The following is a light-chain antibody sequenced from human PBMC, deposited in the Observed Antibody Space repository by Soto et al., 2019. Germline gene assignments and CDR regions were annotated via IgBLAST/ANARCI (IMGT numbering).Light chain of an antibody. Sequence: EIVMTQSPATLSGSPGERATLSCRASQNVTYMLAWYQQKSGQAPRILIYATSTRATGIPARFSGSGSGTEFTLTISSLQSEDFAVYYCQQYNDWPPWTLGQGTKVDIK. CDR1: QNVTYM. V-gene: IGKV3-15*01. J-gene: IGKJ1*01. CDR3: QQYNDWPPWT. CDR2: ATS.